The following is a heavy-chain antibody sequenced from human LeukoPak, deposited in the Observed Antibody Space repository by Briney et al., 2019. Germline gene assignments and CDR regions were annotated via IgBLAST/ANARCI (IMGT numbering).Heavy chain of an antibody. CDR2: INPSGGST. CDR1: GYTLTELS. Sequence: ASVKVSCKVSGYTLTELSMHWVRQAPGQGLEWMGIINPSGGSTSYAQKFQGRVTMTRDTSTSTVYMELSSLRSEDTAVYYCARDYDILTGDYYYYYGMDVWGQGTTVTVSS. D-gene: IGHD3-9*01. J-gene: IGHJ6*02. CDR3: ARDYDILTGDYYYYYGMDV. V-gene: IGHV1-46*01.